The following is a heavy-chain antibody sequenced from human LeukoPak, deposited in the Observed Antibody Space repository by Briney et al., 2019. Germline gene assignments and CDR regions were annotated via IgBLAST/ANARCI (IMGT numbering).Heavy chain of an antibody. D-gene: IGHD3-10*01. Sequence: ASVKVSCKASGYTFTSYYMHWVRQAPGQGLEWMGIINPSGGSTSYAQKFQGRVTMTRDMSTSTIYMELSSLRSEDTAVYYCARGGELWDYYYYYMDVWGKGTTVTISS. CDR3: ARGGELWDYYYYYMDV. V-gene: IGHV1-46*01. J-gene: IGHJ6*03. CDR1: GYTFTSYY. CDR2: INPSGGST.